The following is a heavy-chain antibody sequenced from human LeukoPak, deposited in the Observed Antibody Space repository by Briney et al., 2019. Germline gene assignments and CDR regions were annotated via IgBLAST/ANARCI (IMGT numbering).Heavy chain of an antibody. V-gene: IGHV1-18*01. D-gene: IGHD1-1*01. Sequence: GASVKVSCKASGYTFTSYGISWVRQAPGQGLEWMGWISAYNGNTNYAQKLQGRVTMTTDTSTSTAYMELRSLRSDDTAVYYCAREVLLEGYYYYGMDVWGQGTTVTVSS. CDR2: ISAYNGNT. J-gene: IGHJ6*02. CDR3: AREVLLEGYYYYGMDV. CDR1: GYTFTSYG.